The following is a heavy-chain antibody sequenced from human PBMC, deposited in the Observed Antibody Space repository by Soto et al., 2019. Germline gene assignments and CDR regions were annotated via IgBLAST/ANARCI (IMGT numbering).Heavy chain of an antibody. CDR1: GGSISSYY. D-gene: IGHD2-15*01. J-gene: IGHJ6*02. CDR2: IYYSGST. Sequence: SETLSLTCTVSGGSISSYYWSWIRQPPGKGLEWIGYIYYSGSTNYNPSLKSRVTISVDTSKNQFSLKLSSVTAADTAVYYCARRHCSGGSCYYYYGMDVWGQGTTVTVSS. CDR3: ARRHCSGGSCYYYYGMDV. V-gene: IGHV4-59*01.